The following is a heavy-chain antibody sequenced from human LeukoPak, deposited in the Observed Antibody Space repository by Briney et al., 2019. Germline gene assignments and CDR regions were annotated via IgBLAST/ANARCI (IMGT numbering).Heavy chain of an antibody. V-gene: IGHV4-59*01. CDR2: IYYSGST. Sequence: SETLSLTCTVSGGSISSYHWSWIRQPPGKGLEWIGYIYYSGSTNYNPSLKSRVTISVDTSKNQFSLKLSSVTAADTAVYYCARETSQKGAHYMDVWGKGTTVTISS. J-gene: IGHJ6*03. CDR3: ARETSQKGAHYMDV. CDR1: GGSISSYH. D-gene: IGHD3-16*01.